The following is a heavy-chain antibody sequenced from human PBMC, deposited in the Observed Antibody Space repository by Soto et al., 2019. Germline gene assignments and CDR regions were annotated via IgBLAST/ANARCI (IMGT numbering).Heavy chain of an antibody. CDR1: GGTFTTYT. Sequence: QVQLVQSGAEVKKPGSSVKVSCKASGGTFTTYTISWVRQAPGQGLEWMGRIIPVFDRTNYAQNFQGRVTIITDKYKNTANMELNSLKSEDKAVYYCARGPVAAADPYYFDYWGQGTVVTVSS. V-gene: IGHV1-69*02. CDR2: IIPVFDRT. J-gene: IGHJ4*02. D-gene: IGHD6-13*01. CDR3: ARGPVAAADPYYFDY.